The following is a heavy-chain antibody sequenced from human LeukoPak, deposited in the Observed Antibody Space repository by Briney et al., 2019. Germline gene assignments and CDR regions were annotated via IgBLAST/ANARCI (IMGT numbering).Heavy chain of an antibody. V-gene: IGHV3-33*08. J-gene: IGHJ4*02. Sequence: PGGSLRLSCTASGFTFSSYGIHWVRQAPGKGLEWVAVIWSDGSNKYYADSVKGRFTISRGNSKDTLYLQLNSLRAEDTAVYFCGVWFGDLFDWGQGTLVTVSS. CDR3: GVWFGDLFD. D-gene: IGHD3-10*01. CDR2: IWSDGSNK. CDR1: GFTFSSYG.